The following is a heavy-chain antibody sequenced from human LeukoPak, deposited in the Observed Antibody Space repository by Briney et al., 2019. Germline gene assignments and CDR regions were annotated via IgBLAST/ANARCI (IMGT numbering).Heavy chain of an antibody. Sequence: GGSLRLSCAASGFTFSSYVMHWVRQAPGKGLEWVAFIRYDGSNKYYADSVKDRFTISRDNSKNTLYLQMNSLRAEDTAVYYCAKSTIVGATVDAFDIWGQGTMVTVSS. V-gene: IGHV3-30*02. CDR2: IRYDGSNK. CDR3: AKSTIVGATVDAFDI. J-gene: IGHJ3*02. CDR1: GFTFSSYV. D-gene: IGHD1-26*01.